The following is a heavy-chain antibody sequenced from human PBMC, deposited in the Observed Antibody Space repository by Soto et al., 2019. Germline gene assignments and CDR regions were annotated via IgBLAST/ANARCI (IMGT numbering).Heavy chain of an antibody. J-gene: IGHJ4*02. CDR1: GFTFSSYV. V-gene: IGHV3-23*01. CDR3: ARYDSSGSHTDY. D-gene: IGHD3-22*01. CDR2: ISGSGGTT. Sequence: HPGGSLRLSCAASGFTFSSYVMSWVRQAPGKGLEWVSGISGSGGTTYYADSVKGRFTISRNNSKNTLYLQMSSLRAEDTAVYYCARYDSSGSHTDYWGQGTLVTVSS.